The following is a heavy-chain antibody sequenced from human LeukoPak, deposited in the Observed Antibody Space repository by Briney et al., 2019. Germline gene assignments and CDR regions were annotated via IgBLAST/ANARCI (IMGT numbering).Heavy chain of an antibody. J-gene: IGHJ4*02. CDR2: LSESGEST. CDR3: TKGKDDY. Sequence: PGGSLRLSCAASGFPFTNYAMSWVRQAPGKGVEWVSDLSESGESTYYADSVKGGFTISRENSKNTLSLQMNSLRAADTALYYCTKGKDDYWGQGTLVTVSS. CDR1: GFPFTNYA. V-gene: IGHV3-23*01.